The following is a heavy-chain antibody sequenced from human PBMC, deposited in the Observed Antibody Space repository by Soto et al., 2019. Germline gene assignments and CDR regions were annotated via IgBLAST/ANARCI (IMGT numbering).Heavy chain of an antibody. CDR3: ARALTVAVDAFDI. CDR1: GGTFSSYA. J-gene: IGHJ3*02. V-gene: IGHV1-69*06. Sequence: SVKVSCKASGGTFSSYAISWLRQAPGQGLEWMGGIIPIFGTANYAQKFQGRVTITADKSTSTAYMELSSLRSEDTAVYYCARALTVAVDAFDIWGQGTMVTVSS. CDR2: IIPIFGTA. D-gene: IGHD6-19*01.